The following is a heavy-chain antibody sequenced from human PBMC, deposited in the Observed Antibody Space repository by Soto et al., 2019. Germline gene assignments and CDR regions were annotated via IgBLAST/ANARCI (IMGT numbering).Heavy chain of an antibody. J-gene: IGHJ4*02. V-gene: IGHV3-53*01. CDR1: GFTVSSNY. CDR2: IYSGGST. Sequence: GGSLRISCAASGFTVSSNYMSWVRQAPGKGLEWVSVIYSGGSTYYADSVKGRFTISRDNSKNTLYLQMNSLRAEDTAVYYCARAYCSGGSCYFDYWGQGTLVTVSS. D-gene: IGHD2-15*01. CDR3: ARAYCSGGSCYFDY.